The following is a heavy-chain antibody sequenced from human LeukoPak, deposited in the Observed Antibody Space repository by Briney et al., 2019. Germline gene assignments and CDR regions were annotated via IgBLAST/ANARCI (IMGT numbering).Heavy chain of an antibody. Sequence: PGGSLRLSCAASGFTFSSYSTNWVRQAPGKGLEWVSSISSSSSYIYYADSVKGRFTISRDNAKNSLYLQMNSLRAEDTAVYYCARASYGSGSYDLYYFDYWGQGTLVTVSS. D-gene: IGHD3-10*01. V-gene: IGHV3-21*01. CDR3: ARASYGSGSYDLYYFDY. J-gene: IGHJ4*02. CDR1: GFTFSSYS. CDR2: ISSSSSYI.